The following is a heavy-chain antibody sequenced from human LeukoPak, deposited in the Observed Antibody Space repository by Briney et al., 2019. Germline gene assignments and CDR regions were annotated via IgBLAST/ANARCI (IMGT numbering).Heavy chain of an antibody. V-gene: IGHV4-59*08. CDR2: IYYSGST. CDR1: GGSISSYY. Sequence: SETLSLTCTVSGGSISSYYWSWIRQPPGKGLEWIGYIYYSGSTNYNPSLKSRVTISVDASKNQFSLKLSPVTAADTAVYYCARGQGVVPLFDYWGQGTLVTVSS. D-gene: IGHD3-3*01. CDR3: ARGQGVVPLFDY. J-gene: IGHJ4*02.